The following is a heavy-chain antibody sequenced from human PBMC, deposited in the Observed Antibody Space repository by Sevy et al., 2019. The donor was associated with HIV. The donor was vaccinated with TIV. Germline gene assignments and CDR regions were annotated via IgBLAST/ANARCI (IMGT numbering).Heavy chain of an antibody. CDR1: GDSISDYY. CDR3: ACDTITIVEVVTRTFDV. J-gene: IGHJ3*01. D-gene: IGHD3-3*01. V-gene: IGHV4-59*01. CDR2: IDDSGST. Sequence: SETLSLTCTVSGDSISDYYWTWIRQPPGKGLEWIGYIDDSGSTSYNPSLKSLVTISIDTSKSQLSLKLGSVTAADTAVYYCACDTITIVEVVTRTFDVWGRGTRVTVSS.